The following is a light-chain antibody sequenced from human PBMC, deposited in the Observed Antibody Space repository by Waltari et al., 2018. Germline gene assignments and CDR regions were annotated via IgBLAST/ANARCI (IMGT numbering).Light chain of an antibody. V-gene: IGKV4-1*01. CDR3: QQYLSAPRT. CDR2: WAS. CDR1: ESVIYDSDNKNY. J-gene: IGKJ2*02. Sequence: DIVMTQSPDSLAVSLGERATLNCKSSESVIYDSDNKNYLAWYQQKPGQPPKLLIHWASIRESGVPDRFSGSGSGTDFTLTISSLQAEDVAVYYCQQYLSAPRTFGQGTVLEIK.